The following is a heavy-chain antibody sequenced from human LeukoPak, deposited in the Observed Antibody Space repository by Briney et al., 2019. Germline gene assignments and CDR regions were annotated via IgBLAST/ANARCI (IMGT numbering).Heavy chain of an antibody. D-gene: IGHD5-18*01. CDR3: ARDPRGYSYGYGNWFDP. CDR2: IIPIFGTA. V-gene: IGHV1-69*13. J-gene: IGHJ5*02. CDR1: GGTFSSYA. Sequence: GASVKVSCKASGGTFSSYAISWVRQAPGQGLEWMGGIIPIFGTANYAQKFQGRVTITADESTSTAYMELSSLRTEDTAVYYCARDPRGYSYGYGNWFDPWGQGTLVTVSS.